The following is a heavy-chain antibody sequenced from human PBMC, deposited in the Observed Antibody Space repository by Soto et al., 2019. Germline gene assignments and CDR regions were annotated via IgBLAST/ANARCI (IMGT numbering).Heavy chain of an antibody. V-gene: IGHV4-34*01. CDR2: INHSGST. CDR3: ARAPLGYCSGGSCPGAFDI. D-gene: IGHD2-15*01. Sequence: SETLSLTCAVYGGSFSGYYWSWIRQPPGKGLERIGEINHSGSTNYNPSLKSRVTISVDTSKNQFSLKLSSVTAADTAVYYCARAPLGYCSGGSCPGAFDIWGQGTMVTVSS. J-gene: IGHJ3*02. CDR1: GGSFSGYY.